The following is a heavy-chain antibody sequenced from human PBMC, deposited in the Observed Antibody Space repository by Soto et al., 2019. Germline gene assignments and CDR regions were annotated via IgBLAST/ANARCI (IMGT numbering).Heavy chain of an antibody. CDR1: GYSFAGYL. Sequence: GESLKISCKASGYSFAGYLITWVRQKPGKGLEWMGRIDPSDSQTYYSPSFRGHVTISATKSISTAYLQWSSLKASDTAMYYCARLADCSGGSCYGYYYYYYGMDVWGQGTTVTVSS. D-gene: IGHD2-15*01. V-gene: IGHV5-10-1*01. CDR2: IDPSDSQT. CDR3: ARLADCSGGSCYGYYYYYYGMDV. J-gene: IGHJ6*02.